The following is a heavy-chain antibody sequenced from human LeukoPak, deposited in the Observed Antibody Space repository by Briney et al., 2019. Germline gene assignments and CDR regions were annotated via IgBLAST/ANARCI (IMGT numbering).Heavy chain of an antibody. V-gene: IGHV3-11*01. CDR2: ISDSGSTI. Sequence: GGSLRLSCAASGSTFSDYYMSWIRQAPGEGLEWVSYISDSGSTIYYADSLQGRFTISRDNAKNSLYLQMNSLRAEDTAVYYCATVPEGSWYPSYWGQGTLVTVSS. D-gene: IGHD6-13*01. J-gene: IGHJ4*02. CDR3: ATVPEGSWYPSY. CDR1: GSTFSDYY.